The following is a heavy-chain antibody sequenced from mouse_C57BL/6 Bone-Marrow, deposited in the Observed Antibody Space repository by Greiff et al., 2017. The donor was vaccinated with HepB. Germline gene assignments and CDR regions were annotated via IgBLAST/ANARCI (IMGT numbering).Heavy chain of an antibody. Sequence: EVMLVESGGGLVQPKGSLKLSCAASGFTFNTYAMHWVRQAPGKGLEWVARIRSKSSNYATYYADSVKDRFTISRDDSQSMLYLQMNNLKTEDTAMYYCVRDGAYDYNWYFDVWGTGTTVTVSS. V-gene: IGHV10-3*01. J-gene: IGHJ1*03. D-gene: IGHD2-4*01. CDR3: VRDGAYDYNWYFDV. CDR1: GFTFNTYA. CDR2: IRSKSSNYAT.